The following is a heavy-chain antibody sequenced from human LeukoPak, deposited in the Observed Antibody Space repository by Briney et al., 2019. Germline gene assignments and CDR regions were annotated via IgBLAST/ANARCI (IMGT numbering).Heavy chain of an antibody. Sequence: ASVKVSCKSSGYTFTSYGISWVRQAPGQGLEWMGWISAYNGNTNYAQKLQGRVTMTTDTSTSTAYMELRSLRSDVTAVYYCAREGYCSSTSCEMDVWGKGTTVTVSS. J-gene: IGHJ6*04. D-gene: IGHD2-2*01. V-gene: IGHV1-18*01. CDR2: ISAYNGNT. CDR3: AREGYCSSTSCEMDV. CDR1: GYTFTSYG.